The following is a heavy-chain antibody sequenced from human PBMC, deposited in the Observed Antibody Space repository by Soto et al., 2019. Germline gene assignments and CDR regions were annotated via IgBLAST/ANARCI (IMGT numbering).Heavy chain of an antibody. CDR2: ISYDGINK. CDR3: AKDQGEGLPFRGYFDY. V-gene: IGHV3-30*18. J-gene: IGHJ4*02. CDR1: GFTFSSYG. Sequence: QVQLVESGGGVVQPGRSLRLSCAASGFTFSSYGMHWVRQAPGKGLEWVAVISYDGINKYYADSVKGRFTISRDNSKSALYLQMDSLRAEDTAVYYCAKDQGEGLPFRGYFDYWGQGALVTVSS. D-gene: IGHD2-21*01.